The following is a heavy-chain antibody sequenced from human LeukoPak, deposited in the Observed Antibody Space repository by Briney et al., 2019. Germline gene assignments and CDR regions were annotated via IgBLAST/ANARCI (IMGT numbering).Heavy chain of an antibody. V-gene: IGHV3-23*01. CDR2: ISGSGGST. D-gene: IGHD6-19*01. Sequence: AGTLRLSCAASGFTFSSYGMSWVRQAPGKGLEGVSAISGSGGSTYYADSVKGRFTISRDNSKNTLYLQMNSLRAEDTAVYYCANVGRQWLVRGFQDYYYMDVWGKGTTVTVSS. CDR1: GFTFSSYG. CDR3: ANVGRQWLVRGFQDYYYMDV. J-gene: IGHJ6*03.